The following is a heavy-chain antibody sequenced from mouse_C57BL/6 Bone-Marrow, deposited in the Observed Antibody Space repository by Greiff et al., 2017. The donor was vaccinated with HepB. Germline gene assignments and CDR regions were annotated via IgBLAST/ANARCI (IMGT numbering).Heavy chain of an antibody. CDR1: GFTFSSYA. V-gene: IGHV5-4*01. D-gene: IGHD1-1*01. Sequence: EVQLVESGGGLVKPGGSLKLSCAASGFTFSSYAMSWVRQTPEKRLEWVATISDGGSYTYYPDNVKGRFTISRDNAKNNLYLQMSHLKSEDTAMYYCAREDTTVVATHYAMDYWGQGTSVTVSS. CDR2: ISDGGSYT. J-gene: IGHJ4*01. CDR3: AREDTTVVATHYAMDY.